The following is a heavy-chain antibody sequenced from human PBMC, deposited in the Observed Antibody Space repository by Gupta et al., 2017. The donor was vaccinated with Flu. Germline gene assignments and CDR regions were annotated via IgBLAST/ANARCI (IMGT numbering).Heavy chain of an antibody. D-gene: IGHD3-3*01. V-gene: IGHV3-73*01. Sequence: GKGLEWVGRIRDKANSYATAYAASVKGRFTISRDDSKNTAYLQMNSLKTEDTAVYYCGYDFWSGYSGNGMDVWGQGTTVTVSS. J-gene: IGHJ6*02. CDR3: GYDFWSGYSGNGMDV. CDR2: IRDKANSYAT.